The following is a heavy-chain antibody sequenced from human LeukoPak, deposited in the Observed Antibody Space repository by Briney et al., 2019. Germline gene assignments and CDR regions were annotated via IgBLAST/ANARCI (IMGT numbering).Heavy chain of an antibody. V-gene: IGHV3-30-3*01. J-gene: IGHJ4*02. CDR1: GFTFPIYA. CDR2: ISYDGSNK. D-gene: IGHD6-19*01. Sequence: GRSLRLSCAASGFTFPIYAIHWVRQAPGKGLEWVAVISYDGSNKYYADSVKGRFTISRDNSKNTLYLQMNSRRAEDTAVYYCAREAAVSGPSYFDFWGQGTLVTVSS. CDR3: AREAAVSGPSYFDF.